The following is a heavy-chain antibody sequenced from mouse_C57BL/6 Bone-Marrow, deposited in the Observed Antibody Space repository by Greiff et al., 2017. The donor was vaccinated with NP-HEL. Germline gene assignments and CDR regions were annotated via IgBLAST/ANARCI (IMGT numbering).Heavy chain of an antibody. CDR1: GYTFTDYY. Sequence: VKLMESGAELVRPGASVKLSCKASGYTFTDYYINWVKQRPGQGLEWIARIYPGSGNTYYNEKFKGKATLTAEKSSSTAYMQLSSLTSEDSAVYFCARGYYYGSSYFDYWGQGTTLTVSS. J-gene: IGHJ2*01. D-gene: IGHD1-1*01. CDR3: ARGYYYGSSYFDY. CDR2: IYPGSGNT. V-gene: IGHV1-76*01.